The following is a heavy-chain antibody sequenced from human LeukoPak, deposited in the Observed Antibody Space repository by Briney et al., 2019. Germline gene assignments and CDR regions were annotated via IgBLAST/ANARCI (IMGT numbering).Heavy chain of an antibody. D-gene: IGHD3-3*01. V-gene: IGHV3-64*01. Sequence: GGSLRLSCAASGFTFSSYAMHWVRQAPGKGLEYVSAISSNGGSTYYANYVKGRFTISRDNSKNTLYLQMGSLRAEDMAVYYCARDFRFLEDYWGQGTLVTVSS. CDR1: GFTFSSYA. CDR2: ISSNGGST. CDR3: ARDFRFLEDY. J-gene: IGHJ4*02.